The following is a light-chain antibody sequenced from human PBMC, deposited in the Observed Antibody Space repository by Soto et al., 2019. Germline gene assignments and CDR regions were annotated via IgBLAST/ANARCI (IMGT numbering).Light chain of an antibody. CDR2: DAS. J-gene: IGKJ4*01. CDR1: QSVNVF. CDR3: LQRSDWPLT. V-gene: IGKV3-11*01. Sequence: EIVLTQSPATLSLSPGESATLSCRARQSVNVFVDWFQQRPGQAPRLLIYDASKRATGIPARFSGSGSETHFTLTISSLDPEDFGLYYCLQRSDWPLTFGGGTKVEIK.